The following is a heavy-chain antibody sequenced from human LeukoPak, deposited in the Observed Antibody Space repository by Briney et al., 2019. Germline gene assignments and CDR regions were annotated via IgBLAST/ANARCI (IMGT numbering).Heavy chain of an antibody. V-gene: IGHV3-23*01. D-gene: IGHD6-13*01. Sequence: GGSLRLSCAASGFTFSSYAMSWVRQAPGKGLEWVSDISGSGGSTYYADSVKGRFTISRDNSKITLYLQMNSLRAEDTAVYYCARRLGGSGWYGYYFDYWGQGTLVTVSS. J-gene: IGHJ4*02. CDR3: ARRLGGSGWYGYYFDY. CDR2: ISGSGGST. CDR1: GFTFSSYA.